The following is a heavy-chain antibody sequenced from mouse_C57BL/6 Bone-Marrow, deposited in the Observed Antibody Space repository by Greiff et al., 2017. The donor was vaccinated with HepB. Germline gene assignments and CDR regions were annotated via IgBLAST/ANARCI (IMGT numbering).Heavy chain of an antibody. CDR2: ISYDGSN. J-gene: IGHJ2*01. Sequence: EVQLVESGPGLVKPSQSLSLTCSVTGYSITSGYYWNWIRQFPGNKLEWMGYISYDGSNNYNPSLKNRISITRDTSKNQFFLKLNSVTTEDTATYYCARVGSILDYWGQGTTLTVSS. CDR3: ARVGSILDY. V-gene: IGHV3-6*01. D-gene: IGHD1-1*01. CDR1: GYSITSGYY.